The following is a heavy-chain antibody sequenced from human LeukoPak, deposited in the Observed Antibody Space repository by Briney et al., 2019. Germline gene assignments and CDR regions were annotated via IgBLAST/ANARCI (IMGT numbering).Heavy chain of an antibody. CDR2: IRSKAYGGTT. V-gene: IGHV3-49*04. D-gene: IGHD2-21*02. J-gene: IGHJ4*02. CDR3: TSHIVVVTATFDY. Sequence: GGSLRLSCAASGFTFSSYGMHWVRQAPGKGLEWVGFIRSKAYGGTTEYAASVKGRFTISRDDSKSIAYLQMNSLKTEDTAVYYCTSHIVVVTATFDYWGQGTLVTVSS. CDR1: GFTFSSYG.